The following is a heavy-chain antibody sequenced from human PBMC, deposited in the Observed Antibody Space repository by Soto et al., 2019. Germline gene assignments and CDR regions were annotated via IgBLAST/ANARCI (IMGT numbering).Heavy chain of an antibody. V-gene: IGHV1-2*04. D-gene: IGHD5-12*01. CDR2: INPNSGGT. CDR3: ARECGYSGYDSGSSGWDYYGMDV. Sequence: ASVKVSCKASGYTFTGYYMHWVRQAPGQGLEWMGWINPNSGGTNYAQKFQGWVTMTRDTSISTAYMELSRLRSDDTAVYYCARECGYSGYDSGSSGWDYYGMDVWGQGTTVTVSS. CDR1: GYTFTGYY. J-gene: IGHJ6*02.